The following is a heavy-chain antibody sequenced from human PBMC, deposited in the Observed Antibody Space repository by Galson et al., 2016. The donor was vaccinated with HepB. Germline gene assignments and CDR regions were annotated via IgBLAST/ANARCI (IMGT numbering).Heavy chain of an antibody. V-gene: IGHV5-51*01. Sequence: QSGAEVKKPGESLKISCKGSGYSFTRYWIAWVRQMPGKGLEWKGIIYPGDSETRYSPPLQGQVTISADKSISTAYLQWSSLKASDTAMYYCARHLNYYDSTGYYYGDYWGQGTLVTVSS. J-gene: IGHJ4*02. CDR1: GYSFTRYW. CDR2: IYPGDSET. CDR3: ARHLNYYDSTGYYYGDY. D-gene: IGHD3-22*01.